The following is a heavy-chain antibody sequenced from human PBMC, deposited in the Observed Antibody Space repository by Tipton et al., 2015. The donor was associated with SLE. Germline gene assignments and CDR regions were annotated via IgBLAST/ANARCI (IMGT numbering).Heavy chain of an antibody. CDR1: GGSISSHY. D-gene: IGHD2-21*01. V-gene: IGHV4-59*11. CDR3: ARAPKGDKLGHGMDV. CDR2: IYYSGSS. J-gene: IGHJ6*02. Sequence: TLSLTCTVSGGSISSHYWSWNRQPPGKGLEWIGYIYYSGSSNYNPSLKSRVTISVDTSKNQFSLKLSSVTAADTAVYYCARAPKGDKLGHGMDVGCQEPTVSVSS.